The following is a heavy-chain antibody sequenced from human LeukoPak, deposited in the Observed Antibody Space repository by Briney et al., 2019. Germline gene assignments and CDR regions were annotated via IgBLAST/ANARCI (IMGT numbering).Heavy chain of an antibody. Sequence: SQTLSLTCAISGDSVSGNTVTWNWIRHSPSRGLEWLGRTYYRSKWFTDYAVSVKSRITINADTPKNQFSLQLSSVTPEDTAVYFCARVGDPTKYYYAMDVWGQGTTVTVSS. V-gene: IGHV6-1*01. J-gene: IGHJ6*02. CDR2: TYYRSKWFT. D-gene: IGHD1-26*01. CDR1: GDSVSGNTVT. CDR3: ARVGDPTKYYYAMDV.